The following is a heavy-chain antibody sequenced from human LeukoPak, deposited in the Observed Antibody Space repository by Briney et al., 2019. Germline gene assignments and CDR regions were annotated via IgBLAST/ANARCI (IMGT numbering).Heavy chain of an antibody. CDR3: ARDPSGYGPFDH. CDR1: GGSTNSGDYY. V-gene: IGHV4-31*03. CDR2: IYHTGST. D-gene: IGHD5-12*01. Sequence: SQTLSLTCTVSGGSTNSGDYYWSWIRQHPGKGLEWIGYIYHTGSTYYNPSLRSRLTLSVDTSKNQFSLKLSSVTAADTAVYFCARDPSGYGPFDHWGQGTLVTVSS. J-gene: IGHJ4*02.